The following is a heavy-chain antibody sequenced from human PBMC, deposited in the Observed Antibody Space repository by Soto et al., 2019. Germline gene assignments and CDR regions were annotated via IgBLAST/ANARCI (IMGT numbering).Heavy chain of an antibody. CDR3: ARGMEEYCSGGSCYSPRWFDP. D-gene: IGHD2-15*01. CDR1: GGTFSSYA. Sequence: QVQLVQSGAEVKKPGSSVKVSCKASGGTFSSYAISWVRQAPGQGLEWMGGIIPIFGTANYAQKFQGRVTITADETTSTAYMELSSLRSEDTAVYYCARGMEEYCSGGSCYSPRWFDPWGQGTLVTAS. V-gene: IGHV1-69*01. CDR2: IIPIFGTA. J-gene: IGHJ5*02.